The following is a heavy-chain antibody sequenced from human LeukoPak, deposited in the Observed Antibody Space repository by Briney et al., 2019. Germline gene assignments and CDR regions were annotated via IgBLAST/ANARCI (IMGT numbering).Heavy chain of an antibody. Sequence: GGSLRLSCAASGFTFSSYAMSWVRQAPGKGLEWVSYISSSSSTIYYADSVKGRFTISRDNAKNSLYLQMNSLRDEDTAVYYCARETYYDYVWGSYRPQEYYFDYWGQGTLVTVSS. V-gene: IGHV3-48*02. CDR3: ARETYYDYVWGSYRPQEYYFDY. CDR1: GFTFSSYA. D-gene: IGHD3-16*02. CDR2: ISSSSSTI. J-gene: IGHJ4*02.